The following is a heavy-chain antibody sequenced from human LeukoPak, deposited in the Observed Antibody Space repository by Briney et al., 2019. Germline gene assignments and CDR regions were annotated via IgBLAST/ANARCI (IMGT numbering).Heavy chain of an antibody. Sequence: GESLKISCKGSGYSFTSYWSGWVRQLHGKGLEWMGIIYPGDSDTRYRPSFQGEVTSSADKYISTAYLQWSSLKDADTARCDCARRDMRGSGSYRGWFDPWGQGTLVTVSS. CDR3: ARRDMRGSGSYRGWFDP. J-gene: IGHJ5*02. CDR2: IYPGDSDT. CDR1: GYSFTSYW. V-gene: IGHV5-51*01. D-gene: IGHD3-10*01.